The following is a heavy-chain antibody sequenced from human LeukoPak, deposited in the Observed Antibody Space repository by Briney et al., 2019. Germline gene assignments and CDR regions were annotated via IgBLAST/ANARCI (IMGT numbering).Heavy chain of an antibody. Sequence: GESLKISCKGSGYSFTSYWIGLVRQMPGKGLEWMGIIYPGDSDTRYSPSFQGQVTISADKSISTAYLQWSSLKASDTAMYYCAAYCGGDRYPNDAFDIWGQGTMVTVSS. CDR3: AAYCGGDRYPNDAFDI. CDR2: IYPGDSDT. V-gene: IGHV5-51*01. J-gene: IGHJ3*02. D-gene: IGHD2-21*02. CDR1: GYSFTSYW.